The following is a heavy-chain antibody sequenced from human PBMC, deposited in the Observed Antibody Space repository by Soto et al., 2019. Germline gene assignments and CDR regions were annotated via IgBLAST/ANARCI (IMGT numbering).Heavy chain of an antibody. Sequence: GGSLRLSCAASGFTFSSYGMHWVRQAPGKGLEWVAVISYDGSNKYYADSVKGRFTISRDNSKNTLYLQMNSLRAEDTAVYYCAKDKIQLELHFEFDYWGQGTLVTVSS. CDR2: ISYDGSNK. CDR3: AKDKIQLELHFEFDY. CDR1: GFTFSSYG. J-gene: IGHJ4*02. V-gene: IGHV3-30*18. D-gene: IGHD1-1*01.